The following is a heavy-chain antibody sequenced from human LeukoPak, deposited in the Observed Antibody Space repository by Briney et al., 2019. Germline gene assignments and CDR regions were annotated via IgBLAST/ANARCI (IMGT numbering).Heavy chain of an antibody. CDR3: ARQGCSSTSCYNWFDP. J-gene: IGHJ5*02. Sequence: GESLKISCRGSGYSFTSYWIGWVRQMPGKGLEWMGIIYPGDCDTRYSPSFQGKVTISADKSIRTDYLQWSSMKASDTAMYYCARQGCSSTSCYNWFDPWGQGTLVTVSS. CDR1: GYSFTSYW. V-gene: IGHV5-51*01. D-gene: IGHD2-2*01. CDR2: IYPGDCDT.